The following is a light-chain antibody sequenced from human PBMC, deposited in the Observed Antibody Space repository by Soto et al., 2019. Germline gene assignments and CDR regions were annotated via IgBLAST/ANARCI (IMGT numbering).Light chain of an antibody. J-gene: IGLJ1*01. V-gene: IGLV2-14*01. CDR1: SSDVGGYNY. CDR2: EVS. CDR3: SSYTSSSTPDV. Sequence: QSALTQPASVSGSPGQSITISCTGTSSDVGGYNYVSWYQQHPGKAPKLMIYEVSKRPSGVSNRFSGAKSGNTASLTISGLQAENEADYYCSSYTSSSTPDVFGTGTKVTVL.